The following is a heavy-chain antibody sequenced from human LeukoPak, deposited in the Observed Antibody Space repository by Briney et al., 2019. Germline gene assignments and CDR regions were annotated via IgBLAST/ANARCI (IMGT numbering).Heavy chain of an antibody. D-gene: IGHD6-19*01. J-gene: IGHJ3*02. CDR1: GGSISSYY. V-gene: IGHV4-59*08. Sequence: SETLSLTCTVSGGSISSYYWSWIRQPPGKGLEWIGYIYYSGTTYYNPSLKSRVSISIDTSKNQFALKLSSVTAADTAVYYCARPLYTSGRYAFDIWGQGTMVTVSS. CDR3: ARPLYTSGRYAFDI. CDR2: IYYSGTT.